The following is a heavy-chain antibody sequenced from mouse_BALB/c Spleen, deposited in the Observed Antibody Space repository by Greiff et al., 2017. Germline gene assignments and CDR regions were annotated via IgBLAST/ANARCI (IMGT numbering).Heavy chain of an antibody. V-gene: IGHV5-12-1*01. Sequence: EVHLVESGGGLVKPGGSLKLSCAASGFAFSSYDMSWVRQTPEKRLEWVAYISSGGGSTYYPDTVKGRFTISRDNAKNTLYLQMSSLKSEDTAMYYCARQNYGSSSYAMDYWGQGTSVTVSS. CDR2: ISSGGGST. CDR3: ARQNYGSSSYAMDY. J-gene: IGHJ4*01. D-gene: IGHD1-1*01. CDR1: GFAFSSYD.